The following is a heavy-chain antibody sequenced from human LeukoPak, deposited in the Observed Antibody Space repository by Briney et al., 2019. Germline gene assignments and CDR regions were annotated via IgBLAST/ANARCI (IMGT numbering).Heavy chain of an antibody. CDR3: ARHLWRGGTTDSFDI. V-gene: IGHV4-59*08. Sequence: PSETLSLTCTVSGGSISRDYWNWIRQPPGKGLEWIGDIDYSGRTNYNPSLKSRVTISVDTSKNQFSLKLSSVTAADTAVYYCARHLWRGGTTDSFDIWGQGTMVSVSS. D-gene: IGHD3-10*01. CDR2: IDYSGRT. CDR1: GGSISRDY. J-gene: IGHJ3*02.